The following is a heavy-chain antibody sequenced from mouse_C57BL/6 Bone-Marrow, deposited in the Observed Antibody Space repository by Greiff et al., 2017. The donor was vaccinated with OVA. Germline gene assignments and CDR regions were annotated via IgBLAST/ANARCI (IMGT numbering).Heavy chain of an antibody. D-gene: IGHD2-14*01. CDR3: ARWGTPLDY. J-gene: IGHJ2*01. Sequence: QVQLQQPGAELVRPGSSVKLSCKASGYTFTSYWMHWVKQRPIQGLEWIGNIDPSDSDTHYNQKFKDKATLTVDKSSSTAYMQLSSLTSEDSAVYYCARWGTPLDYWGQGTTRTVSS. CDR1: GYTFTSYW. V-gene: IGHV1-52*01. CDR2: IDPSDSDT.